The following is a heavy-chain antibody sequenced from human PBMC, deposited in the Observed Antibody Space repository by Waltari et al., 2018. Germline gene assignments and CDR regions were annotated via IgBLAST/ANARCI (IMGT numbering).Heavy chain of an antibody. CDR1: GGSISSGDYY. V-gene: IGHV4-30-4*08. CDR3: ARGRSFDWLSLFDY. J-gene: IGHJ4*02. CDR2: IHYSGRT. D-gene: IGHD3-9*01. Sequence: QVQLQESGPGLVKPSQTLSLTCPVSGGSISSGDYYWSWIRQPPGKGLEWIGHIHYSGRTYYHPSLKRRVTRAVDTSKKQCSLQLSSVTAADTAVYYCARGRSFDWLSLFDYWGQGTLVTGSS.